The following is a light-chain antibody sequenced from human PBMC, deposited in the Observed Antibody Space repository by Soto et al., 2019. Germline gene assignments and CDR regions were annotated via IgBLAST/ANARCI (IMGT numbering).Light chain of an antibody. CDR2: GAS. CDR3: QEYGSSPDT. Sequence: EIVLTQSPGTLSFSPGERATLSCRASQSVSSSFLAWYQQKPGQAPRLLFFGASRRATGIPDRFSGSGSRTDFPLTISRLEPEVYAVYYCQEYGSSPDTLGSETRLEIK. J-gene: IGKJ5*01. CDR1: QSVSSSF. V-gene: IGKV3-20*01.